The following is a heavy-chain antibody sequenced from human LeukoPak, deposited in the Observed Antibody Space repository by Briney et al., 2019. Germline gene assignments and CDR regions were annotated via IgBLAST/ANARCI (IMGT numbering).Heavy chain of an antibody. CDR3: ARVEKVGGPYFDY. CDR2: TYYRAKWYN. V-gene: IGHV6-1*01. Sequence: SQTLSLTCAVSGDTVSSNSNAWNWIRQSPSKGLEWLGRTYYRAKWYNDYAVSIKSRITINPDTSKNQFSLQLNSVTPEDTAVYYCARVEKVGGPYFDYWGQGTLVTVSS. J-gene: IGHJ4*02. D-gene: IGHD1-26*01. CDR1: GDTVSSNSNA.